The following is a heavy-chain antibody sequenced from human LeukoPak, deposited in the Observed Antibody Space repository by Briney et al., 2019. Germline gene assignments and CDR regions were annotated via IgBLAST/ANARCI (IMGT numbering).Heavy chain of an antibody. V-gene: IGHV3-48*03. CDR3: ARAYYDILTGYYPFDY. J-gene: IGHJ4*02. CDR2: ISSSCSTI. D-gene: IGHD3-9*01. CDR1: GFTFSSYE. Sequence: GGSLRLSCAASGFTFSSYEMNWVRQAPGKGLEWVSYISSSCSTIYYADSVKGRFTISRDNAKNSLYLQMNSLRAEDTAVYYCARAYYDILTGYYPFDYWGQGTLVTVYS.